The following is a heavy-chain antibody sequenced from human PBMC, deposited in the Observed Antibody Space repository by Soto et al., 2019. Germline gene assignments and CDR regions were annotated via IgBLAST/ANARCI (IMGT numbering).Heavy chain of an antibody. CDR3: VRDDPGLGIDY. CDR2: VESDGSTT. V-gene: IGHV3-74*01. J-gene: IGHJ4*02. Sequence: EVPLVESGGGLVQPGGSLRLSCAASGFTFSSYWMHWVRQAPGKGLVWISHVESDGSTTTYADSVKGRFTISRDNAKSMVYLQMNSLRAEDTAVYYCVRDDPGLGIDYWGLGTLVTVSS. D-gene: IGHD1-26*01. CDR1: GFTFSSYW.